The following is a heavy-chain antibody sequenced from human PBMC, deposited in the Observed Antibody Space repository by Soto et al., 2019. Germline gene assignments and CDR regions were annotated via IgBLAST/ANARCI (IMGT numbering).Heavy chain of an antibody. V-gene: IGHV3-30*18. CDR1: GFTFSSYG. CDR3: AKDRNEQWLVKRKPANNWFDP. J-gene: IGHJ5*02. CDR2: ISYDGSNK. D-gene: IGHD6-19*01. Sequence: GGSLRLSCAASGFTFSSYGMHWVRQAPGKGLEWVAVISYDGSNKYYADSVKGRFTISRDNSKNTLYLQMNSLRAEDTAVYYCAKDRNEQWLVKRKPANNWFDPWGQGTLVTVSS.